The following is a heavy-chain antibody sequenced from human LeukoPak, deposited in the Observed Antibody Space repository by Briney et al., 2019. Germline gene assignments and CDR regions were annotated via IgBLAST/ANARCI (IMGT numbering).Heavy chain of an antibody. CDR3: TGTGYCGGDCSFDY. V-gene: IGHV3-73*01. CDR2: IRSKANNYAT. D-gene: IGHD2-21*02. J-gene: IGHJ4*02. Sequence: GGSLRLSCAASGFTFSGSAMHWVRQASGKGLEWVGRIRSKANNYATAYAASVKGRFTISRDDSKNTAYLQMNSLKTEDTAVYYCTGTGYCGGDCSFDYRGQGTLVTVSS. CDR1: GFTFSGSA.